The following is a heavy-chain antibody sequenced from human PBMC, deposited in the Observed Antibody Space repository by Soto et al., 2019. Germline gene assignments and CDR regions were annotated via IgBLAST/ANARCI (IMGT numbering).Heavy chain of an antibody. Sequence: SETLSLTCTVSGVSISSYYWSLIRQPPGKGLEWIGYIYYSGSTNYNPSLKSRVTISVDTSKNQFSLKLSSVTAADTAVYYCARVNGSGYYTYYYYYMDVWGKGTTVTVSS. D-gene: IGHD3-3*01. V-gene: IGHV4-59*01. CDR2: IYYSGST. J-gene: IGHJ6*03. CDR1: GVSISSYY. CDR3: ARVNGSGYYTYYYYYMDV.